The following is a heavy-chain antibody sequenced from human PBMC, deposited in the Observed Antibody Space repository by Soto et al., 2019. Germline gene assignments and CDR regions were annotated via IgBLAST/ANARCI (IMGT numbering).Heavy chain of an antibody. D-gene: IGHD6-13*01. Sequence: TSETLSLTCAVYGGSFSGYYWSWIRQPPGKGLEWIGEINHSGSTNYNPSLKSRVTISVDTSKNQFSLKLSSVTAADTAVYYCMGEMVAAAVTTVDYWGQGTLVTVSS. CDR2: INHSGST. J-gene: IGHJ4*02. V-gene: IGHV4-34*01. CDR3: MGEMVAAAVTTVDY. CDR1: GGSFSGYY.